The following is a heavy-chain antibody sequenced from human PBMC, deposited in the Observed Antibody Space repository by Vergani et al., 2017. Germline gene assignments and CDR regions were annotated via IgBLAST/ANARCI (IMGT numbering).Heavy chain of an antibody. CDR1: GYSFTSYW. V-gene: IGHV5-51*01. Sequence: EVQLVQSGAEVKKPGESLKISCKGSGYSFTSYWIGWVRQMPGKGLEWMGIIYPGDSDTRYSPSFQGQVTISADKSISTAYLQWSSLKASDTAMYYCARHALYCSSTSCLCDAFDIWGQGTMVTVSS. CDR2: IYPGDSDT. CDR3: ARHALYCSSTSCLCDAFDI. D-gene: IGHD2-2*01. J-gene: IGHJ3*02.